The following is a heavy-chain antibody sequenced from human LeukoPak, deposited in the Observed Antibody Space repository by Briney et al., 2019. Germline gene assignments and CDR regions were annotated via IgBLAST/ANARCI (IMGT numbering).Heavy chain of an antibody. CDR3: ARGGYYYDSSGYSHLPDY. CDR2: IIPIVGTT. J-gene: IGHJ4*02. V-gene: IGHV1-69*13. CDR1: GGTFSSYA. D-gene: IGHD3-22*01. Sequence: ASVKVSCKASGGTFSSYAFSWVRQAPGQGLEWMGGIIPIVGTTNYAQMFQGRVTITADESTSTAYMELSSLRSEDTAVYYCARGGYYYDSSGYSHLPDYWGQGTLVAVSA.